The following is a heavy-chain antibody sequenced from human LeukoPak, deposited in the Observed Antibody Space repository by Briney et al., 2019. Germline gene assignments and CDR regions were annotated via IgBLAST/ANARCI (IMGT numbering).Heavy chain of an antibody. J-gene: IGHJ4*02. CDR3: ARLADCSSSSCRSFDY. D-gene: IGHD2-2*01. V-gene: IGHV1-2*02. CDR1: GYTFSGYY. CDR2: INPNSGFT. Sequence: ASVKLSCKASGYTFSGYYLHWVRQAPEQGLEWMGWINPNSGFTNYAQKFQGRVTMTRDTSISTAYMELSRLRSDDTAVYYCARLADCSSSSCRSFDYWGQGTLVTLSS.